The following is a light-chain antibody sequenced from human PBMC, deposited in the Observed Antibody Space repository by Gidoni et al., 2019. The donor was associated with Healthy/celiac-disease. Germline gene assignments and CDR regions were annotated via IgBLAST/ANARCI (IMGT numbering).Light chain of an antibody. Sequence: QSVLTQPPSVSAAPGQKVTISCSGSSSNIGNNYVSWYQQLPGTAPKPLIYDKNKRPSGIPDRFSASKSGTSATLGITGLQTGDEADYYCGTWDSSLSAVFGGGTKLTVL. CDR1: SSNIGNNY. J-gene: IGLJ3*02. CDR3: GTWDSSLSAV. CDR2: DKN. V-gene: IGLV1-51*01.